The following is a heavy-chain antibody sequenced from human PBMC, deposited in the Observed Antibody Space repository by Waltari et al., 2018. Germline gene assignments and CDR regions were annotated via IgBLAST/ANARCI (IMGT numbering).Heavy chain of an antibody. Sequence: EVQLVETGGGLIQPGGSLRLSCAASGFTVSSNYMSWVLQAPGKGLEWVSVIYSGGSTYYADSVKGRFTISRDNAKNSLYLQMNSLRAEDMALYYCAKGNRSGWYGYFDYWGQGTLVTVSS. CDR3: AKGNRSGWYGYFDY. CDR2: IYSGGST. D-gene: IGHD6-19*01. J-gene: IGHJ4*02. CDR1: GFTVSSNY. V-gene: IGHV3-53*05.